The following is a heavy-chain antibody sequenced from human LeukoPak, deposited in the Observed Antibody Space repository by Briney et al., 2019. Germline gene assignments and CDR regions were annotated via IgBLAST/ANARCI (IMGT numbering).Heavy chain of an antibody. CDR1: GFTFSSYW. CDR2: IKQDGSEK. D-gene: IGHD2-21*01. J-gene: IGHJ4*02. Sequence: GGSLRLSCAASGFTFSSYWMSWVRQAPGKGLEWVANIKQDGSEKYYVDSVKGRFTISRDNAKNSLYLQMNSLRAEDTAVYYCAKDPNCGGDCYEPGDFDYWGQGTLVTVSS. CDR3: AKDPNCGGDCYEPGDFDY. V-gene: IGHV3-7*01.